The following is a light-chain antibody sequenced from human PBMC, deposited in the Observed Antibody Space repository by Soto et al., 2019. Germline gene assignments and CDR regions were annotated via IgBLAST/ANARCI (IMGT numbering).Light chain of an antibody. CDR2: EVS. CDR3: SSYTSSSTYV. Sequence: QSVLSQPGSVCGSPGQSITISCTGTSSDVGGYNYVSWYQQHPGKAPKLMIYEVSNRPSGVSNRFSGSKSGNTASLTISGLQAEDEADYYCSSYTSSSTYVFGTGTKVTVL. CDR1: SSDVGGYNY. V-gene: IGLV2-14*01. J-gene: IGLJ1*01.